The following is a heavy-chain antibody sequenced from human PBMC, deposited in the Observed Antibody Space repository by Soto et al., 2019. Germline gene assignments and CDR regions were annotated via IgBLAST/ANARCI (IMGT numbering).Heavy chain of an antibody. CDR3: ARGWQLAGYYYYGMDV. CDR1: GGTFSSYA. D-gene: IGHD6-13*01. CDR2: IIPIFGTA. Sequence: SVKVSCKASGGTFSSYAISWVRQAPGQGLEWMGGIIPIFGTANYAQKFQGRVTITADESTSTAYMELSSLRSEDTAVFYCARGWQLAGYYYYGMDVWGQGTTVTVSS. J-gene: IGHJ6*02. V-gene: IGHV1-69*13.